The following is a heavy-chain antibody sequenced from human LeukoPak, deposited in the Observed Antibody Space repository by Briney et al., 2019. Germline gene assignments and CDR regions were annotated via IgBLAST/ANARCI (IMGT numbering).Heavy chain of an antibody. J-gene: IGHJ4*02. CDR3: VRMYTNNWLLWY. Sequence: GGSLRLSCAASGFTFSTYWMSWLRQAPEKGLEWVANIRQEGSDKYYVDSVKGRFTISRDNAKNSLYLEMDSLRAEDTAVYYCVRMYTNNWLLWYWGQGTLVTVSS. CDR2: IRQEGSDK. D-gene: IGHD6-13*01. CDR1: GFTFSTYW. V-gene: IGHV3-7*04.